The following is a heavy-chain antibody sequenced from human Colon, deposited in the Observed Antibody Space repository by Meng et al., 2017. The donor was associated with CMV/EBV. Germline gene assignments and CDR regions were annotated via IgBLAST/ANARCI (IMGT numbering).Heavy chain of an antibody. D-gene: IGHD2-2*01. CDR1: GFTFDDYA. J-gene: IGHJ4*02. CDR3: AKGRSSTSPDGR. V-gene: IGHV3-9*01. Sequence: SLKISCAASGFTFDDYAMHWLRQAPGKGLEWASSISWNSHRIGYADSVKGRFTISRDNAKNSLYLQMNSLRVEDTALYYCAKGRSSTSPDGRWGQGTLVTVSS. CDR2: ISWNSHRI.